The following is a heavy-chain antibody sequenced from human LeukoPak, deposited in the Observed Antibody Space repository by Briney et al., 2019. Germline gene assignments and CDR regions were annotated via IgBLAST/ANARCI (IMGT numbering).Heavy chain of an antibody. CDR3: ARVFDSGSQAYFYYMDV. V-gene: IGHV4-61*02. J-gene: IGHJ6*03. CDR1: GDSINSNNYY. D-gene: IGHD3-10*01. Sequence: PSETLSLTCTVSGDSINSNNYYWSWIRQPAGKGLEWIGRIYSSGRTNYNPSLKSRVTMSVDTSKNQFSLKVSSVTAADTAVYYCARVFDSGSQAYFYYMDVWGKGTTVTISS. CDR2: IYSSGRT.